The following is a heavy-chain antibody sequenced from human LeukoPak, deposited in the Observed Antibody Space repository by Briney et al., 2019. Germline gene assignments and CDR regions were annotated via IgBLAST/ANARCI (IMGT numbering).Heavy chain of an antibody. V-gene: IGHV3-74*01. CDR2: IKTDGSST. D-gene: IGHD2-8*01. CDR1: GITFTSNW. CDR3: APIGVGY. J-gene: IGHJ4*02. Sequence: GGSLRLSCAAPGITFTSNWHWVRQAPGKGLVWVSRIKTDGSSTSYADSVKGRFTISRDSAKNTLYLQMNRLRAEDTAVYYCAPIGVGYWGQGTLVTVSS.